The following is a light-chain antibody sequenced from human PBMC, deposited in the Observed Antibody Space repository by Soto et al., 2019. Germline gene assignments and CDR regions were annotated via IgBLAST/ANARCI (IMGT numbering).Light chain of an antibody. CDR1: SSNIGSNA. V-gene: IGLV1-44*01. CDR3: AAWDDSLNAWV. Sequence: QAVVTQPPSASGAPGQRVTISCSGSSSNIGSNAVNWYQKFPGTAPKLLIFSNNQRPSGVPDRFSGSKSGISASLAISGLQSEDEADYYCAAWDDSLNAWVFGGGTKLTVL. CDR2: SNN. J-gene: IGLJ3*02.